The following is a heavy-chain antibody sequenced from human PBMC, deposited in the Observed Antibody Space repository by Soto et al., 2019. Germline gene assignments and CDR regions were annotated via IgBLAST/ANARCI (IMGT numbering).Heavy chain of an antibody. J-gene: IGHJ4*02. CDR3: ARDQQWLVRFYFDF. V-gene: IGHV3-33*01. CDR1: GFTFISYG. Sequence: WGSLRLSCAASGFTFISYGIHLFRHSPGKWLEWVAVIWYDGSNKYYADSVKGRFTISRDNSKNTLYLQMNSLRAEDTAVYYCARDQQWLVRFYFDFWGQGTLVTVSS. CDR2: IWYDGSNK. D-gene: IGHD6-19*01.